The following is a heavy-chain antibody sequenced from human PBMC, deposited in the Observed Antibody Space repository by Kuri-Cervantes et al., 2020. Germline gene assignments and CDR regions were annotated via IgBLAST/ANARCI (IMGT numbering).Heavy chain of an antibody. Sequence: GGSLRLPCAASKFTFNNYAMSWVRQAPGKGLEWVSGINWNGGSTGYADSVKGRFTISRDNSKNTLYLQMNSLKAEDTAVYFCAKDLTMGAAGLDYWGQGTLVTVSS. V-gene: IGHV3-20*04. CDR3: AKDLTMGAAGLDY. CDR2: INWNGGST. J-gene: IGHJ4*02. CDR1: KFTFNNYA. D-gene: IGHD6-13*01.